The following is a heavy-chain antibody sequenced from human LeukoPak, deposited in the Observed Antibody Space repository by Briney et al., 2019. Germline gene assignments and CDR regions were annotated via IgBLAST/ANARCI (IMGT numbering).Heavy chain of an antibody. D-gene: IGHD3-10*01. Sequence: GESLKISCKGSGYSFTSYWIGWVRQMPRKGLEWMGIIYPGDSDTRYSPSFQGQVTISADKSISTAYLQWSSLKASDTAMYYCARPAYYGSGSYYFDYWGQGTLVTVSS. CDR1: GYSFTSYW. J-gene: IGHJ4*02. CDR3: ARPAYYGSGSYYFDY. V-gene: IGHV5-51*01. CDR2: IYPGDSDT.